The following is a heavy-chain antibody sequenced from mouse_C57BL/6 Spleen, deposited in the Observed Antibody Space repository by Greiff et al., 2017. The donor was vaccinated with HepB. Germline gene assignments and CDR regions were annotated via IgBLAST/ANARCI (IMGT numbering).Heavy chain of an antibody. V-gene: IGHV5-4*01. J-gene: IGHJ3*01. CDR2: ISDGGSYT. CDR1: GFTFSSYA. CDR3: AREGYYSNYVWFAY. D-gene: IGHD2-5*01. Sequence: EVQGVESGGGLVKPGGSLKLSCAASGFTFSSYAMSWVRQTPEKRLEWVATISDGGSYTYYPDNVKGRFTISRDNAKNNQYLQMSHLKSEDTAMYYCAREGYYSNYVWFAYWGQGTLVTVSA.